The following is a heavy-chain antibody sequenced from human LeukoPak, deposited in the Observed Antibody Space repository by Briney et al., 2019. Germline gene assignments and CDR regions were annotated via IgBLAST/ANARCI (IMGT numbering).Heavy chain of an antibody. J-gene: IGHJ6*02. D-gene: IGHD3-16*01. Sequence: PPGGSLRLSCAASGFTFSSYWMNWARQAPGKGLEWVASINYNGNVNYYVDSVKGRFTISRDNAKNSLYLQMSNLRAEDTAVYFCARGGGLDVWGQGATVTVSS. CDR2: INYNGNVN. V-gene: IGHV3-7*03. CDR3: ARGGGLDV. CDR1: GFTFSSYW.